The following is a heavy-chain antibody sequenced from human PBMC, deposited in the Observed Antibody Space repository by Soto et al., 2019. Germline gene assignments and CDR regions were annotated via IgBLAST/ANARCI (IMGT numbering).Heavy chain of an antibody. J-gene: IGHJ4*02. Sequence: LGGSLRLSCVASGFTSDDYAIHWVRQTPGKGLEWVSGLTWNGEVLGYADSVKGRFTISRDNAKNSLYLEMNSLRPEDTALYYCVKDSESSGYLTHLDYWGQGTLVTVSS. V-gene: IGHV3-9*02. CDR1: GFTSDDYA. D-gene: IGHD3-22*01. CDR3: VKDSESSGYLTHLDY. CDR2: LTWNGEVL.